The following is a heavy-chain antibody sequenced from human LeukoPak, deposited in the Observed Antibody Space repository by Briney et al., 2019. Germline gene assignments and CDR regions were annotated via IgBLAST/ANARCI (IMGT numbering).Heavy chain of an antibody. V-gene: IGHV3-23*01. D-gene: IGHD2-2*01. CDR2: IGGGGTT. CDR3: AQDRGARYPFGMDV. CDR1: GLTFSTYA. Sequence: GGSLRLSCAASGLTFSTYAMRWIRQAPGKGLEWVSSIGGGGTTSYADSVKGRFTISRDLSKITVYLQMNILRAEDTAVYYCAQDRGARYPFGMDVWGQGTTVTVSS. J-gene: IGHJ6*02.